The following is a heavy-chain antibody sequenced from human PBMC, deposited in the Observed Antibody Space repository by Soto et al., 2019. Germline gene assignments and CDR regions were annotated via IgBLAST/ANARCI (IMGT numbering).Heavy chain of an antibody. J-gene: IGHJ4*02. CDR2: LTGSSSNT. Sequence: PGGSLRLSCAASGFSFRNYAMSWVRHAPGKGLEWISTLTGSSSNTYYADSVKGRFAISRDNSRNTLYLQMHSLTAEDTAVYYCANGRATYGLLTHDYWGQGTLVTVSS. V-gene: IGHV3-23*01. CDR1: GFSFRNYA. D-gene: IGHD3-9*01. CDR3: ANGRATYGLLTHDY.